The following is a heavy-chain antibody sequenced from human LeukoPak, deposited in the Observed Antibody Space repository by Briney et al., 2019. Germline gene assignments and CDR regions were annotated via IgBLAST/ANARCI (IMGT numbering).Heavy chain of an antibody. CDR1: GDSVSSNSAT. CDR2: TYYRSKWYY. J-gene: IGHJ3*02. V-gene: IGHV6-1*01. Sequence: SQTLSLTCAISGDSVSSNSATWNWIRQSPSRGLEWLVRTYYRSKWYYDYAVSVKSRITINPDTSKNQFSLQLNSVTPEDTAVYYCARDPAYSSGWTKNAFDIWGRGTMVTVSS. CDR3: ARDPAYSSGWTKNAFDI. D-gene: IGHD6-19*01.